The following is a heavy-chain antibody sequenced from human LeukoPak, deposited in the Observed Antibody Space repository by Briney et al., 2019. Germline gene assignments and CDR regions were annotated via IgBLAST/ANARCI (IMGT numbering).Heavy chain of an antibody. D-gene: IGHD4-17*01. CDR3: SGDPNGDYVGAFDM. CDR2: IRGGGDTK. CDR1: GFTFSNYA. V-gene: IGHV3-23*01. J-gene: IGHJ3*02. Sequence: ETLRLSCTASGFTFSNYAMTWVRQAPGKGLEWVASIRGGGDTKYYADSVKGRFTISRDSSKNTLFLQMNCLRGEGTAVYYCSGDPNGDYVGAFDMWGPGTMVTVSS.